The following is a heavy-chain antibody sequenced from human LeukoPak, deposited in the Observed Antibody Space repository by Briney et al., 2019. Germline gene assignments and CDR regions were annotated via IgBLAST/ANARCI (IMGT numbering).Heavy chain of an antibody. CDR2: INEGGSRE. V-gene: IGHV3-7*01. D-gene: IGHD6-13*01. J-gene: IGHJ6*03. CDR3: ARDITQQMYYMDV. CDR1: GFTFSMYW. Sequence: GGSLRPSCEVSGFTFSMYWMTWVRQAPGKGLEWVANINEGGSREWYVDSLKGRFTISRDKSKNSLYLQMNGLRVEDTAVYYCARDITQQMYYMDVWGKGTTVTVSS.